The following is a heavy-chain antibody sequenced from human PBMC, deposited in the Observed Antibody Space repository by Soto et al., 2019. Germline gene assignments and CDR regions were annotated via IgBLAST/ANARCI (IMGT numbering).Heavy chain of an antibody. CDR1: GFSFSTSG. Sequence: GGSLRLSCVASGFSFSTSGMHWVRQAPGKGLEWVAVVSYDRSSKFYADSVKGRFTISSDDSKNTLYLQMNSLRAEDTALYYCAKETYYYYGMDVWGQGTTVTVSS. CDR3: AKETYYYYGMDV. J-gene: IGHJ6*02. CDR2: VSYDRSSK. V-gene: IGHV3-30*18.